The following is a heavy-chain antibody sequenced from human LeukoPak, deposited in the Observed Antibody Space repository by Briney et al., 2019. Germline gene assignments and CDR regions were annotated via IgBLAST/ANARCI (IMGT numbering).Heavy chain of an antibody. J-gene: IGHJ4*02. V-gene: IGHV2-70*04. CDR1: GFSLSTSGMR. D-gene: IGHD6-19*01. CDR3: ARGAIAVAGSDYFDY. CDR2: IDWDDDK. Sequence: SGPALVKATQTLTLTCTFSGFSLSTSGMRVSWIRQTPGKALEWLARIDWDDDKFYTTSMKTRLTISNKPSKIQVVLTMTNMDPVDTATYYCARGAIAVAGSDYFDYWGQGTLVTVS.